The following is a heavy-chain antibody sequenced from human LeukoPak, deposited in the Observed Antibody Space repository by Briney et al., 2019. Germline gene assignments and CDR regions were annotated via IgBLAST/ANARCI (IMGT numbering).Heavy chain of an antibody. J-gene: IGHJ4*02. D-gene: IGHD5-24*01. CDR1: GYTFTGYY. CDR2: ISAYNGNT. V-gene: IGHV1-18*04. CDR3: ARDGRDGYNYGY. Sequence: EASVKVSCKASGYTFTGYYMHWVRQAPGQGLEWMGWISAYNGNTNYAQKLQGRVTMTTDTSTSTAYMELRSLRSDDTAVYYCARDGRDGYNYGYWGQGTLVTVSS.